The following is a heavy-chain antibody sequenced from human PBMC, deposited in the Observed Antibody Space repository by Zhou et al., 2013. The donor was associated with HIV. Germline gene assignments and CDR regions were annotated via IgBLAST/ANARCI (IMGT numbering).Heavy chain of an antibody. Sequence: QVQLVQSGAEVKKPGASVRVSCKASGYTFTGYYLHWVRETPAQGLEWMGWINANNGGTSYAQNFQGRVTMTRDTSISTAYMELSRLRSDDTAVYYCARGLASSPRRSRYYYYYMDVVGQRDHGHRLL. CDR3: ARGLASSPRRSRYYYYYMDV. CDR2: INANNGGT. J-gene: IGHJ6*03. CDR1: GYTFTGYY. V-gene: IGHV1-2*02. D-gene: IGHD6-13*01.